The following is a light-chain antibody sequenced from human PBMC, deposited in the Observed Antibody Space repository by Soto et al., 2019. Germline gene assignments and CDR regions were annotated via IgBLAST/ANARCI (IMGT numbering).Light chain of an antibody. Sequence: DIQMTQSPSSVSASVGDTVMITCRASQPINNWLAWYQQKPGKAPNLLIHGASNLQGGVPSRFSGSGSGTDFTLTITSLQPEDFATYFCQQANTFPHTFGQGTMLEIK. J-gene: IGKJ2*01. CDR1: QPINNW. CDR2: GAS. V-gene: IGKV1D-12*01. CDR3: QQANTFPHT.